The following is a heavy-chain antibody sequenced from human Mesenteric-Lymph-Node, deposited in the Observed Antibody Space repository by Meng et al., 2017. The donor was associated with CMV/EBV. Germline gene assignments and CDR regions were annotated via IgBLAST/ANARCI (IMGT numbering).Heavy chain of an antibody. D-gene: IGHD3-9*01. CDR2: IIPIFGTA. CDR1: GGTFSSYA. Sequence: GGTFSSYAISWVRQAPGQGLEWMGGIIPIFGTANYAQKFEGRVTITADESTSTAYMELSSLRSEDTAVYYCARAGILTGYSPSTFDYWGQGTLVTVSS. J-gene: IGHJ4*02. V-gene: IGHV1-69*01. CDR3: ARAGILTGYSPSTFDY.